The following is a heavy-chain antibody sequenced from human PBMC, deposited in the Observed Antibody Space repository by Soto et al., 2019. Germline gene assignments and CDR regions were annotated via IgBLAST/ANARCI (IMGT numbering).Heavy chain of an antibody. J-gene: IGHJ4*02. CDR3: AKENRDSGGNPWNEY. Sequence: WGSLRLSCAASGFTFSSYGMHWVRQAPGKGLEWVAVISYDGSNKYYADSVKGRFTISRDNSKNTLYLQMNSLRAEDTAVYYCAKENRDSGGNPWNEYWGQGTLVIVSA. CDR2: ISYDGSNK. CDR1: GFTFSSYG. V-gene: IGHV3-30*18. D-gene: IGHD2-15*01.